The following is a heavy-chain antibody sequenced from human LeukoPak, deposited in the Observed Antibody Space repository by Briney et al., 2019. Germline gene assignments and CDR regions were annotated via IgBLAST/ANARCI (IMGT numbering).Heavy chain of an antibody. CDR1: GFTFSSYA. V-gene: IGHV3-23*01. CDR3: AKDLGSSGWYVDY. J-gene: IGHJ4*02. D-gene: IGHD6-19*01. Sequence: GGSLRLSCAASGFTFSSYAMSWVRQAPGKGLEWVSVISGSGGGTYYADSVKGRFTISRDNSKNTLSLQMNSLRAEDTAVYYCAKDLGSSGWYVDYWGQGTLVTFSS. CDR2: ISGSGGGT.